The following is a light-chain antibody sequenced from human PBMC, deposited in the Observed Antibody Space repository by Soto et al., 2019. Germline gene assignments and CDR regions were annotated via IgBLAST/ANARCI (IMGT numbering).Light chain of an antibody. CDR1: QSISSW. Sequence: DIQMTQSPSTLSASVGDRVTITCRASQSISSWLAWYQQKPGKAPKLLIYAASSLQSGVPSRFSGSGSGTDFTLTIRSLQPEDLATYYCQQPISFPITFGQGTRREIK. V-gene: IGKV1-12*01. CDR2: AAS. CDR3: QQPISFPIT. J-gene: IGKJ5*01.